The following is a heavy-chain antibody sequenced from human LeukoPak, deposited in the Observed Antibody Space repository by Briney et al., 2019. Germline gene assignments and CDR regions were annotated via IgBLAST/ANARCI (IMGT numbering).Heavy chain of an antibody. Sequence: GGSLRLSCAASGFTFSSYSMNWVRQAPGKGLEWVSAISGSGGSTYYADSVKGRFTISRDNSKNTLYLQMNSLRAEGTAIYYCAKDSYSSGSYGVYFDYWGQGTLVTVSS. D-gene: IGHD6-25*01. V-gene: IGHV3-23*01. J-gene: IGHJ4*02. CDR1: GFTFSSYS. CDR3: AKDSYSSGSYGVYFDY. CDR2: ISGSGGST.